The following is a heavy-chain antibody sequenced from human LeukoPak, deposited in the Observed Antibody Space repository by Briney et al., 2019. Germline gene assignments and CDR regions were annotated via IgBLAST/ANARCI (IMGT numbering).Heavy chain of an antibody. CDR2: LSWNSVNI. J-gene: IGHJ3*02. CDR1: GFTFDDFA. Sequence: PGGSLRLSCAASGFTFDDFAMHWVRQTPGKGLEWVSGLSWNSVNIAYADSVKGRFTVSRDNAKNSLYLQMNSLRPEDTAFYYCVRGNRPQGTRTFDIWGQGTMVSVSS. D-gene: IGHD1-14*01. V-gene: IGHV3-9*01. CDR3: VRGNRPQGTRTFDI.